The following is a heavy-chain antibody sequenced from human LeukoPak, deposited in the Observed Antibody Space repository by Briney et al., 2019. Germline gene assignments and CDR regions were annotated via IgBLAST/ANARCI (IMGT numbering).Heavy chain of an antibody. Sequence: SVKVSCKASGGTFSSYAISWVRQAPGQGLEWMGRIIPILGIANYAQKFQGRVTITADKSTSTAYMELSSLRSEDTAVYYCARAEQWLIYYFDYWGQGTLVTVSS. J-gene: IGHJ4*02. D-gene: IGHD6-19*01. CDR1: GGTFSSYA. CDR3: ARAEQWLIYYFDY. V-gene: IGHV1-69*04. CDR2: IIPILGIA.